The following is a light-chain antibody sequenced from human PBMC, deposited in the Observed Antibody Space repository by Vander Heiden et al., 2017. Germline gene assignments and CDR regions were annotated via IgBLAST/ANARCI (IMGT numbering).Light chain of an antibody. Sequence: QSVLTQPPSASGTPGPRVTISCSGSSSKIGDNYVYWYQHLTGTAPKLLVHSNNQRTSGVPDRFSGSKSGTSASLAISGPRSEDEADYYCAAWDDSLNVWVFGGGTKLTVL. V-gene: IGLV1-47*02. CDR3: AAWDDSLNVWV. CDR1: SSKIGDNY. J-gene: IGLJ3*02. CDR2: SNN.